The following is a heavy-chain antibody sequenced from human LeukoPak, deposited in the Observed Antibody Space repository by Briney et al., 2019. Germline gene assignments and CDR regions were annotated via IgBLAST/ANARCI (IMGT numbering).Heavy chain of an antibody. CDR1: GFTFSSYS. CDR2: INSGSSTI. V-gene: IGHV3-48*01. CDR3: ARDWNVEGGYDDHFDY. Sequence: PGGSLRLSCAASGFTFSSYSVNWVRQGPGKGLEWVSYINSGSSTIFYADSVKGRFTISRDNAKNSLYLQMNSLRAQDTAVYYCARDWNVEGGYDDHFDYWGQGTLVTVSS. J-gene: IGHJ4*02. D-gene: IGHD1-1*01.